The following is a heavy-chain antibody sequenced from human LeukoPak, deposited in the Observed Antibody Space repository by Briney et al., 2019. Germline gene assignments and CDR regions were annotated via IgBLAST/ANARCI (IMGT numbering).Heavy chain of an antibody. J-gene: IGHJ6*03. CDR2: INSDGSST. Sequence: PGGSLRLSCAASGFTFSSYWMHWVRQAPGKGLVRVSRINSDGSSTSYADSVKGRFTISRDNAKNTLYLQMNSLRAEDTAVYYCASATYYYYMDVWGKGTTVTVSS. CDR3: ASATYYYYMDV. V-gene: IGHV3-74*01. CDR1: GFTFSSYW.